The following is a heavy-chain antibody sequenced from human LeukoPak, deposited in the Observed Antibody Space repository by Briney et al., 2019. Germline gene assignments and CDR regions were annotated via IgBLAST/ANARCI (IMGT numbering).Heavy chain of an antibody. J-gene: IGHJ6*03. V-gene: IGHV1-18*01. CDR3: ARDCSSTRGRCYYYMDV. CDR2: ISAYNGNT. Sequence: APVKVSCKASGYTFTSYGISWVRQAPGQGLEWMGWISAYNGNTNYAQKLQGRVTMTTDTTTSTAYMELRSLRSDDTAVYYCARDCSSTRGRCYYYMDVWGKGTTVTVSS. D-gene: IGHD2-2*01. CDR1: GYTFTSYG.